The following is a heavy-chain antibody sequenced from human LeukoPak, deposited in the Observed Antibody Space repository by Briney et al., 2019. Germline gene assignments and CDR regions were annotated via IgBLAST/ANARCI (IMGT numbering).Heavy chain of an antibody. CDR2: IRYDGSNK. CDR3: ARQESRNYQYEGLDY. V-gene: IGHV3-30*02. Sequence: PGGSLRLSCAASGFTFSSYGMHWVRQAPGKGLEWVAFIRYDGSNKYYADSVKGRFTIDRDNSKNTVYLQMNSLRPDDTGIYSCARQESRNYQYEGLDYWGQGNLVTVSS. CDR1: GFTFSSYG. D-gene: IGHD3-16*01. J-gene: IGHJ4*02.